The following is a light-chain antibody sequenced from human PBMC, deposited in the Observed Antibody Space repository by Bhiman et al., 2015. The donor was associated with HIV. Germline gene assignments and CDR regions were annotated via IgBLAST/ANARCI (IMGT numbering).Light chain of an antibody. CDR3: CSYGGPQAYVI. CDR1: SNDVGAYSV. V-gene: IGLV2-23*02. Sequence: QSALTQPASVSGSPGQSITISCTGTSNDVGAYSVVSWYQQLPDKAPRLIIYEVSKRPSGISYRFSGSKSGNTASLTISGLQAEDEADYYCCSYGGPQAYVIFGGGTKLTVL. CDR2: EVS. J-gene: IGLJ2*01.